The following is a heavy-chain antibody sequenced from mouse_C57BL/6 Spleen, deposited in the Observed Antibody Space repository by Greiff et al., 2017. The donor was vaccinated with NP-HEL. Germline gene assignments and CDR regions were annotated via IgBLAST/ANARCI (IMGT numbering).Heavy chain of an antibody. CDR2: IYPGDGDT. D-gene: IGHD1-1*02. J-gene: IGHJ2*01. CDR3: ARRGSYGGYFDY. V-gene: IGHV1-80*01. Sequence: QVQLQQSGAELVKPGASVKISCKASGYAFSSYWMNWVKQRPGKGLEWIGQIYPGDGDTNYNGKFKGKATLTADKSSSTAYMQLSSLTSEDSAVYFCARRGSYGGYFDYWGQGTTLTVSS. CDR1: GYAFSSYW.